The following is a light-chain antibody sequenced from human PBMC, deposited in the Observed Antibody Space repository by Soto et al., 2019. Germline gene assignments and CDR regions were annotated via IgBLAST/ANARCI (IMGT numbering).Light chain of an antibody. CDR3: SSYTTSRSWV. V-gene: IGLV2-14*01. CDR1: SSDVGGYNY. CDR2: EDG. J-gene: IGLJ3*02. Sequence: QSALTQPASVSGSPGQSITISCTGTSSDVGGYNYVAWYQQHPGKAPKLIIYEDGHRPSGVSDRFSGSKSGNTASLTISGLQAEDEADYYCSSYTTSRSWVFGGGTKLTVL.